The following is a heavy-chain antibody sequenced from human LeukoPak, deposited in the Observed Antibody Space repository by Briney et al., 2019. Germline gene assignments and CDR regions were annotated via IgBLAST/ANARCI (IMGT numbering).Heavy chain of an antibody. CDR2: VFYSGTT. Sequence: SETLSLTCTVSGGSISSSHWTWIRQPPGKGLEWIGYVFYSGTTNYSPSLKSRVTISIGTAKDRFSLRLTSVTAADTAMYFCARHRDYYDTWGHGTLVTVSS. V-gene: IGHV4-59*08. CDR3: ARHRDYYDT. J-gene: IGHJ4*01. CDR1: GGSISSSH. D-gene: IGHD3-22*01.